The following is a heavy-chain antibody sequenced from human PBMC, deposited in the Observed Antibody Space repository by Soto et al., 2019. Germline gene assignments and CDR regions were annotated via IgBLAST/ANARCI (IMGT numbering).Heavy chain of an antibody. D-gene: IGHD3-10*01. Sequence: EVRLVESGGGLVQPGGSLILSCAASGFTFSNYWMVWVRQAPRKGLVWVSRIIGDGVYTTYADSVKGRFTISRDNAKNTVYLQMNSLRVEDTAVYYCARGILGSGTANDHWGQGTLVTVSS. CDR2: IIGDGVYT. J-gene: IGHJ4*02. CDR1: GFTFSNYW. V-gene: IGHV3-74*03. CDR3: ARGILGSGTANDH.